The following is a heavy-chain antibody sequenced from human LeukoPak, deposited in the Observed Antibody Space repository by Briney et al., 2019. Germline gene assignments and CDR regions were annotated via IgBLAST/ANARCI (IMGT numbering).Heavy chain of an antibody. V-gene: IGHV3-30-3*01. D-gene: IGHD4-17*01. Sequence: GGSLRLSCAASGFTFSSYAMHWVRQAPGKGLEWVAVISYDGSNKYYADSVKGRFTISRDNAKNSLYLQMNSLRAEDTAVYYCASDSYGDDLPFDYWGQGTLVTVSS. CDR3: ASDSYGDDLPFDY. CDR1: GFTFSSYA. CDR2: ISYDGSNK. J-gene: IGHJ4*02.